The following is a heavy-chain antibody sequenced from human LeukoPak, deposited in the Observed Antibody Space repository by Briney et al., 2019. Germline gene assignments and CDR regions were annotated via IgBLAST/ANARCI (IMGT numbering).Heavy chain of an antibody. D-gene: IGHD6-13*01. Sequence: PSETLSLTCTVSGGSISRYYWSWLRQPPGKGLEWIGYKDYSGSTNYNRSLKSRVTISVDTSKNHFSLKLSSVTAADTAVYYCARVYYSSSYDYWYFDLWGRGTLVTVSS. V-gene: IGHV4-59*01. CDR2: KDYSGST. CDR3: ARVYYSSSYDYWYFDL. CDR1: GGSISRYY. J-gene: IGHJ2*01.